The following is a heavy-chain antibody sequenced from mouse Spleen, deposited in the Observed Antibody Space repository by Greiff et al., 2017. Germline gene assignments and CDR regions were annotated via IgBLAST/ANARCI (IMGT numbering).Heavy chain of an antibody. J-gene: IGHJ3*01. V-gene: IGHV5-6-3*01. D-gene: IGHD3-1*01. CDR1: GFTFSSYG. Sequence: EVQGVESGGGLVQPGGSLKLSCAASGFTFSSYGMSWVRQTPDKRLELVATINSNGGSTYYPDSVKGRFTISRDNAKNTLYLQMSSLKSEDTAMYYCARDRGQLGLLAYWGQGTLVTVSA. CDR3: ARDRGQLGLLAY. CDR2: INSNGGST.